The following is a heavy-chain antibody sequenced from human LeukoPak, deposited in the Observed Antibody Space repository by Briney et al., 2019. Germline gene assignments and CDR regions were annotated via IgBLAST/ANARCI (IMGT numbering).Heavy chain of an antibody. V-gene: IGHV1-2*02. D-gene: IGHD2-15*01. J-gene: IGHJ4*02. Sequence: ASVKVSCKASGYTFTGYSIHWVRQAPGQGLEWMGWINPNSGGTNYAQKFQGRVTMTRDTSISTAYMELSRLRSDDTAVYYCARVSYCRGDSCYSFDYWGQGTLVTVSS. CDR3: ARVSYCRGDSCYSFDY. CDR1: GYTFTGYS. CDR2: INPNSGGT.